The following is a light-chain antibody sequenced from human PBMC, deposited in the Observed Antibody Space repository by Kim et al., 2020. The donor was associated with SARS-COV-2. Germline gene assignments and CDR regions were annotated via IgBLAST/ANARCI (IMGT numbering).Light chain of an antibody. CDR3: NSRDSKDNYVI. J-gene: IGLJ2*01. CDR2: GKN. V-gene: IGLV3-19*01. Sequence: SSELTQDPDVSVALGQTVRITCQGDSLRGHYASWYQQKPGQAPLLVIYGKNNRPSGIPDRFSGFNSVNIATLTISGAQAEDEADYYCNSRDSKDNYVIFGGGTKVTVL. CDR1: SLRGHY.